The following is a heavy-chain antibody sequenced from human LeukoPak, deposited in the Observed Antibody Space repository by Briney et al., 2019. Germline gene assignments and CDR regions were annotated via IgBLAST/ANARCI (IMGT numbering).Heavy chain of an antibody. CDR1: GFTFSSYS. V-gene: IGHV3-21*01. Sequence: PGGSLRLSCAASGFTFSSYSMNWVRQAPGKGLEWVSSISSSSSYIYYADSVKGRFTISRDNAKNSLYLQMNSLRAEDTAVYYCASTAEWELPSYFQHWGQGTLVTVSS. J-gene: IGHJ1*01. CDR3: ASTAEWELPSYFQH. CDR2: ISSSSSYI. D-gene: IGHD1-26*01.